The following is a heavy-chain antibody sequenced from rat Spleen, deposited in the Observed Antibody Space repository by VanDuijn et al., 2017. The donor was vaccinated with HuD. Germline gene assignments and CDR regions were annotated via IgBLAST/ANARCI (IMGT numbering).Heavy chain of an antibody. J-gene: IGHJ3*01. D-gene: IGHD4-3*01. Sequence: EVQLVESGGGLVQPGRSLKLSCAASGFTFNNYGMAWVRQAPTKGLEWVATISYDGISTYYRDSVKGRFTISRDNAESTLYLQMDSLRSEATATYYCVRQDTSGYSNWFAYWGQGTLVTVSS. CDR2: ISYDGIST. CDR3: VRQDTSGYSNWFAY. CDR1: GFTFNNYG. V-gene: IGHV5-29*01.